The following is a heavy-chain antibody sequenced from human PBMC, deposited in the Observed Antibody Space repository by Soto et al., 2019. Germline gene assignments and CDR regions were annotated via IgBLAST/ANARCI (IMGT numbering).Heavy chain of an antibody. Sequence: SETLSLTCAVYGGSFSGYYWSWIRQPPGKGLEWIGEINHSGSTNYNPSLKSRVTISVDTSKNQFSLKLSSVTAADTAVYYCARTSRFDYRGQGTLVTVPQ. CDR2: INHSGST. D-gene: IGHD6-6*01. CDR3: ARTSRFDY. V-gene: IGHV4-34*01. J-gene: IGHJ4*02. CDR1: GGSFSGYY.